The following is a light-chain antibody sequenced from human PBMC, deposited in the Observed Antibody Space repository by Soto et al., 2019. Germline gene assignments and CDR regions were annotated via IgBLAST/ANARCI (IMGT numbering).Light chain of an antibody. CDR1: QSVGGS. CDR2: HTS. V-gene: IGKV3-20*01. CDR3: QQYESSPQT. Sequence: DTVLTKSTGTLSLSPGERATLSCRASQSVGGSLAWYQQRPGQAPRLLVYHTSSRATGIPDRFSASGSGTDFTLTISRLEPEDFAVYYCQQYESSPQTFGQGTKVDI. J-gene: IGKJ1*01.